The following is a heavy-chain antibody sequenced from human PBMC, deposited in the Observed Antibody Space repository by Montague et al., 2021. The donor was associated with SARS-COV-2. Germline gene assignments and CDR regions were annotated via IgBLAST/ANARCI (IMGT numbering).Heavy chain of an antibody. V-gene: IGHV2-5*02. CDR3: VHYASGSYYFHY. D-gene: IGHD3-10*01. J-gene: IGHJ4*02. CDR1: GFSITTSTMG. CDR2: XYWGDEK. Sequence: PVLVKPXQTLTLTCTFSGFSITTSTMGVGWIRQPPGKALEWLALXYWGDEKRFSPSLKSRLTITKDTFKDHVVLRMTNMDPVDTATYYCVHYASGSYYFHYWGQGTLANVSS.